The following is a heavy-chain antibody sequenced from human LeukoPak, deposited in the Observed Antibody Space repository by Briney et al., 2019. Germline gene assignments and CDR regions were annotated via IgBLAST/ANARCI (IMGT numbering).Heavy chain of an antibody. Sequence: ASVKVSCKASGGTFSSYAISWVRQAPGQGLEWMGIINPSGYTSYAQKFQGRVTVTRDTSTDTLYMELSSLRSEDTAVYYCASGYSYGLEDYWGQGTLVTVSS. V-gene: IGHV1-46*01. J-gene: IGHJ4*02. CDR1: GGTFSSYA. CDR3: ASGYSYGLEDY. CDR2: INPSGYT. D-gene: IGHD5-18*01.